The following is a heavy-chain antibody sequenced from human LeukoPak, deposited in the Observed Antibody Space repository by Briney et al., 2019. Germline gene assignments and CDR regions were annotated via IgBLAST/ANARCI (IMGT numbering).Heavy chain of an antibody. V-gene: IGHV3-30*04. Sequence: GGSLRLSCAASGFTFSSYAMHWVRQAPGKGLEWVAVISYDGSNKNYADSVKGRFTISRDNSKNTLYLQMNSLRAEDTAVYYCARSPLGYCSGGSCHFDYWGQGTLVTVSS. CDR3: ARSPLGYCSGGSCHFDY. D-gene: IGHD2-15*01. J-gene: IGHJ4*02. CDR1: GFTFSSYA. CDR2: ISYDGSNK.